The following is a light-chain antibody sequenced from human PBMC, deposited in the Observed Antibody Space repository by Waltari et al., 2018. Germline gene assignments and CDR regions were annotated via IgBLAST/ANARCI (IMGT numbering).Light chain of an antibody. CDR2: YDS. CDR3: LVWHSTIDHQGV. J-gene: IGLJ2*01. CDR1: NIGSKS. Sequence: SYVVTQSPSVSVAPGETARITCGGDNIGSKSVHWYQQRPGQAPVLVISYDSDRPSGILERFYGGNSGNTATLTISWVEAEDEADYYCLVWHSTIDHQGVFGGGTKLTVL. V-gene: IGLV3-21*04.